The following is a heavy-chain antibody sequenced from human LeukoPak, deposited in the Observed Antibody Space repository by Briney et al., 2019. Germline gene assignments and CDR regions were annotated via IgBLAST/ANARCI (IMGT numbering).Heavy chain of an antibody. CDR2: FDPEDGET. V-gene: IGHV1-24*01. J-gene: IGHJ5*02. Sequence: ASVKVSCKVSGHTLTELSMHWVRQAPGKGLEWMGGFDPEDGETIYAQKFQGRVTMTEDTSTDTAYMELSSLRSEDTAVYYCATDRLHSSWYRSGWFDPWGQGTLVTVSS. CDR3: ATDRLHSSWYRSGWFDP. CDR1: GHTLTELS. D-gene: IGHD6-13*01.